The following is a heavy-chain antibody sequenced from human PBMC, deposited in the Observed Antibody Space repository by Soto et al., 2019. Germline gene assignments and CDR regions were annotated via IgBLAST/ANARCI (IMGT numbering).Heavy chain of an antibody. CDR3: ATYYFGSGSYYRFDN. V-gene: IGHV1-18*01. CDR1: GYAFSFG. CDR2: ISASDGST. D-gene: IGHD3-10*01. J-gene: IGHJ4*02. Sequence: ASVKVSCKASGYAFSFGFSWVRQAPGQGLEWMGWISASDGSTNSAQKFRGRISLTTDTSTNTAYLDLLSLTSDDTAVYFCATYYFGSGSYYRFDNWGQGTLVTVSS.